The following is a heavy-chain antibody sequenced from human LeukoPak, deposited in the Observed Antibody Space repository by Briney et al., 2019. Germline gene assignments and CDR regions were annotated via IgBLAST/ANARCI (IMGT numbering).Heavy chain of an antibody. V-gene: IGHV1-69*05. D-gene: IGHD5-18*01. CDR3: ARVDTAMVTGVISYYYYMDV. CDR2: IIPIFGTA. CDR1: GGTFSSYA. J-gene: IGHJ6*03. Sequence: SVKVPCKASGGTFSSYAISWVRQAPGQGLEWMGGIIPIFGTANYAQKFQGRVTITTDESTSAAYMGLSSLRSEDTAVYHCARVDTAMVTGVISYYYYMDVWGKGTTVTVSS.